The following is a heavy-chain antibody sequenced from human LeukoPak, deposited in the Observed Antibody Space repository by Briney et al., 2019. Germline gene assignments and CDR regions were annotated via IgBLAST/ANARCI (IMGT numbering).Heavy chain of an antibody. V-gene: IGHV4-39*01. CDR1: GGSISSGTYY. D-gene: IGHD4-11*01. CDR2: IFYSGST. J-gene: IGHJ4*02. Sequence: SETLSLTCTVSGGSISSGTYYWAWIRQPPGKGLEWIGSIFYSGSTYYNPSLKSRVTISVYTSKNQFSLRLSSVTAADTAVFYCARHESSYNNYYPYFDSWGQGTLVTVSS. CDR3: ARHESSYNNYYPYFDS.